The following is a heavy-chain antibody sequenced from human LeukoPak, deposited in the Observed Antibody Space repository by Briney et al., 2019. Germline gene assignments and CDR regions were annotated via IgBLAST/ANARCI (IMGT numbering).Heavy chain of an antibody. CDR1: GGSISSYY. V-gene: IGHV4-59*01. CDR2: IYYSGST. CDR3: ARNGWGSGSYWFY. J-gene: IGHJ4*02. D-gene: IGHD3-10*01. Sequence: SETLSLTCTVSGGSISSYYWSWIRQPPGKGLEWIGYIYYSGSTNYNPSLKSRVTISVDTSKNQFSLKLSSVTAADTAVYYCARNGWGSGSYWFYWGQGTLVTVSA.